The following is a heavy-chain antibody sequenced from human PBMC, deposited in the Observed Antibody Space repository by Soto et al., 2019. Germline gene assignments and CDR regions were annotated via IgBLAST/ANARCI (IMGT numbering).Heavy chain of an antibody. D-gene: IGHD3-22*01. J-gene: IGHJ4*02. V-gene: IGHV1-18*01. Sequence: ASVKVSCKVSGYTLTELSMHWVRQAPGQGLEWMGWISAYNGNTNYAQKLQGRVTMTTDTSTSTAYMELRSLRSDDTAVYYCARYYDSSGYDLDYWGQGTLVTVSS. CDR1: GYTLTELS. CDR2: ISAYNGNT. CDR3: ARYYDSSGYDLDY.